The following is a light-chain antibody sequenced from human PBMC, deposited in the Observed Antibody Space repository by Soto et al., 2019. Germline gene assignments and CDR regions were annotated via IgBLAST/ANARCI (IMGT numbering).Light chain of an antibody. CDR3: QQRSNWPPIT. CDR2: GAS. CDR1: QSVSSY. Sequence: EIVLTQSPGTLSLSPLEIATLSCMASQSVSSYLAWYQQKPGQAPRLLIYGASSRATGIPDRFSGSGSGTDFTLTISSLEPEDFAVYYCQQRSNWPPITFGQGTRLEIK. V-gene: IGKV3-11*01. J-gene: IGKJ5*01.